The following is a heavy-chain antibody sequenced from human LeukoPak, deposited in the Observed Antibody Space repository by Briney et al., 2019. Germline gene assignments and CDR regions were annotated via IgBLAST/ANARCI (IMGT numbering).Heavy chain of an antibody. J-gene: IGHJ4*02. CDR1: GGSISSADYY. CDR3: ARAPLRGFGELAFDY. D-gene: IGHD3-10*01. CDR2: IYYSGST. Sequence: SQTLSLTCTVSGGSISSADYYWSWIRQHPGKGLEWIGYIYYSGSTYYNPSLKSRVTISVDTSKNQFSLKLSSVTAADTAVYYCARAPLRGFGELAFDYWGQGTLVTVSS. V-gene: IGHV4-31*03.